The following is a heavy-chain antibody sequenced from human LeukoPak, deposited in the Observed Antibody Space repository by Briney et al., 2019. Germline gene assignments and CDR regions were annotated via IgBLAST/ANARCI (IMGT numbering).Heavy chain of an antibody. CDR1: GVSISGSSYY. J-gene: IGHJ5*02. D-gene: IGHD6-19*01. V-gene: IGHV4-39*07. CDR3: ARGVRQWLVQSWFDP. CDR2: INHSGST. Sequence: SETLSLTCTVSGVSISGSSYYWSWIRQPPGKGLEWIGEINHSGSTNYNPSLKSRVTISVDTSKNQFSLKLSSVTAADTAVYYCARGVRQWLVQSWFDPWGQGTLVTVSS.